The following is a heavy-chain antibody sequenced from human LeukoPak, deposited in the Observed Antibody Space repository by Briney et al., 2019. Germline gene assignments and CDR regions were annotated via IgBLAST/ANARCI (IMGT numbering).Heavy chain of an antibody. V-gene: IGHV1-69*13. D-gene: IGHD3-22*01. CDR1: GGTFSSYA. J-gene: IGHJ3*02. CDR3: AREREGRGYYDSSGHIRDAFDI. CDR2: IIPIFGTA. Sequence: SVKVSFKASGGTFSSYAISWVRQAPGQGLEWMGGIIPIFGTANYAQKFQGRVTITADESTSTAYMELSSLRSEDTAVYYCAREREGRGYYDSSGHIRDAFDIWGQGTMVTVSS.